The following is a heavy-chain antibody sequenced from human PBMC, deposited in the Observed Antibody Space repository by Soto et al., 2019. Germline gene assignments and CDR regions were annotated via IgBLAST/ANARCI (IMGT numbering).Heavy chain of an antibody. CDR1: GYTFTSYD. D-gene: IGHD3-16*02. CDR3: AREGELSLYQDY. CDR2: MNPNSGNT. V-gene: IGHV1-8*01. Sequence: ASVKVSCKASGYTFTSYDINWVRQATGQGLEWMGWMNPNSGNTGYAQKFQGRVTMTRNTSISTAYMELSSLRSEDTAVYYCAREGELSLYQDYWGQGTLVTVSS. J-gene: IGHJ4*02.